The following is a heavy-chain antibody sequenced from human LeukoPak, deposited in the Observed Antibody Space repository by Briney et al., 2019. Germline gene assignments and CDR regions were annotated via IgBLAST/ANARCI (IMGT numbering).Heavy chain of an antibody. Sequence: PGGSLRLSCTASGFTFSSYAMSGVRQAPGKGLEWVSAISGSGGSTYYADSVKGRFTISRENSKNTLSLQMSSLRPDDTAVYYCAKAYSYGYDYWGQGTLVTVSS. CDR3: AKAYSYGYDY. CDR2: ISGSGGST. D-gene: IGHD5-18*01. V-gene: IGHV3-23*01. CDR1: GFTFSSYA. J-gene: IGHJ4*02.